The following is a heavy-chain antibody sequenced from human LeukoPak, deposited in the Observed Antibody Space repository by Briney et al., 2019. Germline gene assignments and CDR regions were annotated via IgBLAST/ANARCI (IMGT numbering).Heavy chain of an antibody. V-gene: IGHV4-39*01. CDR3: ARQGSGGRALDI. J-gene: IGHJ3*02. CDR1: GGSISSSTYY. Sequence: NSSETLSLTCSVSGGSISSSTYYWGWIRQPPGKGLEWIGSIYYSGSVNYNPSLKTRVTISADTSKNQLSLKLTSVTAADTALYYCARQGSGGRALDIWGRGTMVTVSS. CDR2: IYYSGSV.